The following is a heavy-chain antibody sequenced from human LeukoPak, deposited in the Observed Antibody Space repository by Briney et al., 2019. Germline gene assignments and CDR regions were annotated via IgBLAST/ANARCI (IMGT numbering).Heavy chain of an antibody. Sequence: PSETLSLTCTVSAGSISSGGYYWSWIRQHPGNGLEWIGYIYYSGSTYYNPSLKSRITISVDASKNQFSLKLSSVTAADTAVYYCARSPGYGDSVSYFDYWGQGTLVTVSS. D-gene: IGHD4-17*01. J-gene: IGHJ4*02. V-gene: IGHV4-31*03. CDR1: AGSISSGGYY. CDR3: ARSPGYGDSVSYFDY. CDR2: IYYSGST.